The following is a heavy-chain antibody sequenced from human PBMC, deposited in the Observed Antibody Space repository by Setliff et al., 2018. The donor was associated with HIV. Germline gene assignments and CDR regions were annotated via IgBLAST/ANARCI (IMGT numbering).Heavy chain of an antibody. Sequence: SETLSLTCTVSGGSISDYYWSWIRQPPGKGLGWIGYIYSTGYTNYHPSLETRATISLDTSKSQFSLRLTSVTATDTAIYYCARHPREEPQRNYKFDSWGQGTLVTVSS. J-gene: IGHJ4*02. CDR2: IYSTGYT. D-gene: IGHD1-7*01. V-gene: IGHV4-4*09. CDR3: ARHPREEPQRNYKFDS. CDR1: GGSISDYY.